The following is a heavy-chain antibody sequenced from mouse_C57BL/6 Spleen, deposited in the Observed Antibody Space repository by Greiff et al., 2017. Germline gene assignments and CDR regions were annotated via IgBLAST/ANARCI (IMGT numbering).Heavy chain of an antibody. CDR1: GSTFTSYW. CDR2: IDPSASYT. Sequence: QVQLQQPGAELVMPGASVPLSCKASGSTFTSYWMHWVKQRPGQGLAWIGAIDPSASYTHYNQKFKGTSLLPVDKSSSPAYMQLSGLTSEDSAVYYCAISGDYYGNYAFAYWGQGTLVTVSA. V-gene: IGHV1-69*01. CDR3: AISGDYYGNYAFAY. J-gene: IGHJ3*01. D-gene: IGHD2-1*01.